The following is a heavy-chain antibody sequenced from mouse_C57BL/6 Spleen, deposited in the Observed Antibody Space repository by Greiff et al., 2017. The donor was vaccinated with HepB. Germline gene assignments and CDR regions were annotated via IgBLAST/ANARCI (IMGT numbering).Heavy chain of an antibody. CDR1: GFNIKNTY. V-gene: IGHV14-3*01. D-gene: IGHD2-1*01. CDR3: ARPLLLSPYYYAMDY. J-gene: IGHJ4*01. CDR2: IDPANGNT. Sequence: EVQLQQSVAELVRPGASVKLSCTASGFNIKNTYMHWVKQRPEQGLEWIGRIDPANGNTKYAPKFQGKATITADTSSNTAYLQLSSLTSQDTAIYYWARPLLLSPYYYAMDYWGQGTSVTVSS.